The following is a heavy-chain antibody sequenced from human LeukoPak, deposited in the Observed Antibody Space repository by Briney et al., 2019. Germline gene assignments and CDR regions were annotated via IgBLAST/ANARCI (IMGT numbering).Heavy chain of an antibody. J-gene: IGHJ4*02. CDR2: ISAGGATT. Sequence: PGGSLRLSCAASGFSFSSYAMSWVRQAPGKGLEWVSGISAGGATTHYADSVKGRFTMSRDNSKETVYLQMNSLRAEDTAVYYCAKETHQSSGWPQDYWGQGTLVTVSS. D-gene: IGHD6-19*01. CDR1: GFSFSSYA. CDR3: AKETHQSSGWPQDY. V-gene: IGHV3-23*01.